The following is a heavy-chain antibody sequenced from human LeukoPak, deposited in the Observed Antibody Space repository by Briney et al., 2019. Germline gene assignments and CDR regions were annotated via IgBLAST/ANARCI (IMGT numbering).Heavy chain of an antibody. CDR2: IKQDGSEK. J-gene: IGHJ4*02. V-gene: IGHV3-7*04. D-gene: IGHD6-19*01. CDR3: ARGSGHTIDY. Sequence: PGGSLRLSCVASGFTFSNYWMSWVRQAPGKGLEWVANIKQDGSEKYYVDSMKGRFTISRDNAKNSLYLQMNSLRAEDTAVYYCARGSGHTIDYWGQGTLVTVSS. CDR1: GFTFSNYW.